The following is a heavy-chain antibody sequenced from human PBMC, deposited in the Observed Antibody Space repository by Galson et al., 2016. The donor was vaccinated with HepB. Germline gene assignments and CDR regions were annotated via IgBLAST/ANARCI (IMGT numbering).Heavy chain of an antibody. J-gene: IGHJ6*02. Sequence: SLRLSCAASEFTFSSYVMSWVRQAPGKGLEWVSTISGNGGSTYYADSEKGRFTISRDNSKNTLYLQMNSLRAEDTAVYYCAKEGTIFGAVPYGMDVWGQGTTVTVSS. CDR3: AKEGTIFGAVPYGMDV. CDR2: ISGNGGST. V-gene: IGHV3-23*01. CDR1: EFTFSSYV. D-gene: IGHD3-3*01.